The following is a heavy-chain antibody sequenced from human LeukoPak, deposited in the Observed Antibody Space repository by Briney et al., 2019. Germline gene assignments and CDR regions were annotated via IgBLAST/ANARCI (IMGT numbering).Heavy chain of an antibody. Sequence: PGGSLRLSCAASGFTFSSYAMHWVRQAPGKGLEYVSAISSNGGSTYYANSVKGRFTISRDNSKNTLYLQMGSLRAEDMAVYYCARGMGSSWPRYYYYYYYMDVWGKGTTVTISS. J-gene: IGHJ6*03. V-gene: IGHV3-64*01. CDR1: GFTFSSYA. CDR3: ARGMGSSWPRYYYYYYYMDV. CDR2: ISSNGGST. D-gene: IGHD6-13*01.